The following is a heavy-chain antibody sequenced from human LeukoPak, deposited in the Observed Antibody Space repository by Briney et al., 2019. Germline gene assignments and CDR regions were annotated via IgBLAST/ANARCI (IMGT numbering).Heavy chain of an antibody. Sequence: SETLSLTCTVSGYSISSGYFWGWMRQPPGKGLEWIGSIYYSGSTYYNPSLKSRVTISVDTSKNQFSLKLSSVTAADTAVYYCARWADYGDYYFDYWGQGTLVTVSS. CDR2: IYYSGST. V-gene: IGHV4-38-2*02. D-gene: IGHD4-17*01. CDR3: ARWADYGDYYFDY. CDR1: GYSISSGYF. J-gene: IGHJ4*02.